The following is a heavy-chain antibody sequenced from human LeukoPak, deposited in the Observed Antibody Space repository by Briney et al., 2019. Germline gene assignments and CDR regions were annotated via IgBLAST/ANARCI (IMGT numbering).Heavy chain of an antibody. CDR2: INTSGGTT. CDR3: AKVRYTYGPFYVF. Sequence: GGSLTLSCAGSGFPFSNSDMSWVRQAPGRGLEWVATINTSGGTTYYADSVRGQFTISRDNSRNTLYLQINSLRAEDTAVYYCAKVRYTYGPFYVFWGQGTLVTVCS. CDR1: GFPFSNSD. D-gene: IGHD5-18*01. V-gene: IGHV3-23*01. J-gene: IGHJ4*02.